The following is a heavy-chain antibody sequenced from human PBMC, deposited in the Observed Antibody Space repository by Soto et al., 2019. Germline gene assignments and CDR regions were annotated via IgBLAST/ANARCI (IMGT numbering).Heavy chain of an antibody. CDR2: ISSSSSTI. Sequence: GSLRLSCAASGFTFSSYSMNWVRQAPGKGLEWVSYISSSSSTIYYADSVKGRFTISRDNAKNSLYLQMNSLRDEDTAVYYCAKDLGGVLVSKVVAASEYYMDVWGKGTTVTVSS. V-gene: IGHV3-48*02. J-gene: IGHJ6*03. CDR1: GFTFSSYS. CDR3: AKDLGGVLVSKVVAASEYYMDV. D-gene: IGHD2-15*01.